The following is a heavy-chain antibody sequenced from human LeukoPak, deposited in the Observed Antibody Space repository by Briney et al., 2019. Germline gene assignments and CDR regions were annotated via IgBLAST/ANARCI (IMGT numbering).Heavy chain of an antibody. V-gene: IGHV1-18*01. Sequence: ASVKVSCKASGYTFSTYGIAWVRQAPGQGLEWMGWITVYNGNTKYAQQFRGRVNMTTDTPTNPAYMELAYLGSDDRAVYYCARVQQWKLRGAFDIWRQGTMVSVSS. J-gene: IGHJ3*02. CDR2: ITVYNGNT. D-gene: IGHD1-26*01. CDR1: GYTFSTYG. CDR3: ARVQQWKLRGAFDI.